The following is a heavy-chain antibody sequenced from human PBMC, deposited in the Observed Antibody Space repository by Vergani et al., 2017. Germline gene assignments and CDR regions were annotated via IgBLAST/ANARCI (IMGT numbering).Heavy chain of an antibody. CDR1: GGSFSGYY. D-gene: IGHD3-3*01. CDR2: INHSGNT. CDR3: ARGSATYYAFWSGYYGYYYGMDV. V-gene: IGHV4-34*01. J-gene: IGHJ6*02. Sequence: QVQLQQWGAGLLKPSETLSLTCAVYGGSFSGYYWSWIRQPPGKGLEWIGEINHSGNTNYNPSLKSRVTISVDTSTNQFSLKLSSVTAADTAVYYCARGSATYYAFWSGYYGYYYGMDVWGQGTTVTVSS.